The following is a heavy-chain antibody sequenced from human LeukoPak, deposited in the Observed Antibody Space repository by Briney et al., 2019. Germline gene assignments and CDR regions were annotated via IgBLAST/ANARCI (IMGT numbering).Heavy chain of an antibody. CDR3: ARDKGDHYFDY. CDR2: ISYDGGNK. J-gene: IGHJ4*02. D-gene: IGHD3-10*01. Sequence: LSLTCTVSGGSISSSNYYWGWIRQPPGKGLEWVAVISYDGGNKYYADSVKGRFTISRDNPKNTVYLQMNSLRVEDTAVYYCARDKGDHYFDYWGQGTLVTVSS. CDR1: GGSISSSN. V-gene: IGHV3-30-3*01.